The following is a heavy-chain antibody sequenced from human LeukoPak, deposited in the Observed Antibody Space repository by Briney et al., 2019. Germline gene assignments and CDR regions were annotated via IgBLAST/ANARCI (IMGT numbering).Heavy chain of an antibody. CDR1: GFTFSSYS. Sequence: GGSLRLSCAASGFTFSSYSMNWVRQAPGKGLEWVSSISSSSYIYYADSVKGRFTISRDNAKNSLYLQMNSLRAEDTAVYYCARGGGSWYPHDYWGQGTLVTVSS. V-gene: IGHV3-21*04. J-gene: IGHJ4*02. CDR3: ARGGGSWYPHDY. D-gene: IGHD6-13*01. CDR2: ISSSSYI.